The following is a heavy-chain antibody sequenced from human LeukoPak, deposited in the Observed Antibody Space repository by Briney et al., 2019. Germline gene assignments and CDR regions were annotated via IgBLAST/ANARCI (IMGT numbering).Heavy chain of an antibody. J-gene: IGHJ4*02. CDR1: GFTFSSYG. D-gene: IGHD4-17*01. CDR3: ARSTYGDPRLFDY. Sequence: GGSLRLSCAASGFTFSSYGMHWVRQAPGKGLEWVAVISYDGSNKYYADSVKGRFTISRDNAKNTLYLQMNSLRAEDTAVYYCARSTYGDPRLFDYWGQGTLVTVSS. CDR2: ISYDGSNK. V-gene: IGHV3-30*03.